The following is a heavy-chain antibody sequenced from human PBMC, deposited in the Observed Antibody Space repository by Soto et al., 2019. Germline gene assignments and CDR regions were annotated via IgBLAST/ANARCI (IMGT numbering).Heavy chain of an antibody. CDR2: IDPSDSYT. CDR1: GYNFSSYW. CDR3: ARQDYYYHMDV. J-gene: IGHJ6*02. V-gene: IGHV5-10-1*01. Sequence: GESLKISCKGSGYNFSSYWISWVRQMPGKGLEWMGRIDPSDSYTNYSPSFQGHVTISADKSISTAYLQWGSLKASDTAIYYCARQDYYYHMDVWGQGTTVTVSS.